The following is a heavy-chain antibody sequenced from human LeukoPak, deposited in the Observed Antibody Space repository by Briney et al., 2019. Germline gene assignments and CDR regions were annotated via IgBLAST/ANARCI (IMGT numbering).Heavy chain of an antibody. V-gene: IGHV1-18*01. CDR2: ISAHNGNT. J-gene: IGHJ4*02. D-gene: IGHD3-16*02. CDR1: GYTFTSYG. CDR3: ARSLDYVWGSYRYYDY. Sequence: ASVKVSCKASGYTFTSYGISWVRQAPGQGLEWMGWISAHNGNTNYAQKLQGRVTMTTDTSTSTAYMELRSLRSDDTAVYYCARSLDYVWGSYRYYDYWGQGTLVTVSS.